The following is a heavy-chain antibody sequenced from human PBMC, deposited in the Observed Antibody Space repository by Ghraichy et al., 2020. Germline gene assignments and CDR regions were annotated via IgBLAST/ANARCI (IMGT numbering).Heavy chain of an antibody. J-gene: IGHJ6*02. CDR3: VRLRYFYYGMDV. Sequence: GGSLRLSCTASGFIFSSYWMSWVRQAPGKGLEWVANIKQDGSETYYVDSVKGRFTISRDNAKNSLFLQMNSLRAEDMAVYYCVRLRYFYYGMDVWGQGTTVTVSS. D-gene: IGHD3-3*01. V-gene: IGHV3-7*05. CDR2: IKQDGSET. CDR1: GFIFSSYW.